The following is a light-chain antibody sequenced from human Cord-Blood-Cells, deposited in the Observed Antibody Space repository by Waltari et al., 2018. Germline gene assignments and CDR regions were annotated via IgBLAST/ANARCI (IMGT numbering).Light chain of an antibody. CDR2: QDS. CDR1: NLGDKY. CDR3: QAWDSSTAVV. J-gene: IGLJ2*01. V-gene: IGLV3-1*01. Sequence: SYELTQPPSVSVSPGQTASITCSGDNLGDKYACWYQQKPGQSPVLVIYQDSKRPSGIPERFSGSNSGNTATLPISGTQAMDEADYYCQAWDSSTAVVFGGGTKLTVL.